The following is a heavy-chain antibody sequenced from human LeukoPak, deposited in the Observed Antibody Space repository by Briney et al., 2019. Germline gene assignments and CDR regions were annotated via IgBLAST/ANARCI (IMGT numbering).Heavy chain of an antibody. J-gene: IGHJ5*02. V-gene: IGHV4-39*01. CDR3: ARHTTGTTQSSNWFDP. Sequence: SETLSLTCTVSGGSISSSSYYWGWIRQPPGKGLEWIGSIYYSGSTYYNPPPKSRVTISVDTSKNQFSLKLSSVTAADTAVYYCARHTTGTTQSSNWFDPWGQGTLVTVSS. CDR2: IYYSGST. CDR1: GGSISSSSYY. D-gene: IGHD1-1*01.